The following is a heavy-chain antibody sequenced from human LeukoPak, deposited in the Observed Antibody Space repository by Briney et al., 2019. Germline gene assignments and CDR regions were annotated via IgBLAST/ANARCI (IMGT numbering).Heavy chain of an antibody. D-gene: IGHD1-26*01. CDR1: GFTFNNYT. V-gene: IGHV3-23*01. CDR3: AKDLWVTGSYPDLAWPEPHAIDP. CDR2: IGGSGEST. Sequence: GGSLRLSCAASGFTFNNYTMSWVRQAPGTGLEWVSSIGGSGESTNHADSVKGRFIISRDNSKNTVYLQMNSLRDEDSAVYYCAKDLWVTGSYPDLAWPEPHAIDPWGQGTLVTVSS. J-gene: IGHJ5*02.